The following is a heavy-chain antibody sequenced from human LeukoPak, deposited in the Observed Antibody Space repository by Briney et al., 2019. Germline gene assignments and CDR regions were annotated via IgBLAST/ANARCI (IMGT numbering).Heavy chain of an antibody. V-gene: IGHV3-23*01. D-gene: IGHD3-22*01. CDR3: AKQDRLALTTTYYYDSSGYYLVSFDY. J-gene: IGHJ4*02. CDR1: GFTFSTYA. CDR2: ISGSGGST. Sequence: GGSLRLSCAASGFTFSTYAMSWVRQAPGKGLEWVSAISGSGGSTYYADSVKGRFTISRDNSKNTLYLQMNSLRAEDTAVYYCAKQDRLALTTTYYYDSSGYYLVSFDYWGQGTLVTVSS.